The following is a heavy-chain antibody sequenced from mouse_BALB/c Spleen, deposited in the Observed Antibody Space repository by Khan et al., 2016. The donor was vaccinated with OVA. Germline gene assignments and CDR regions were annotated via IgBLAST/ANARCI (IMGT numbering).Heavy chain of an antibody. J-gene: IGHJ3*01. CDR2: INPSNGYT. Sequence: VQLQQSGAELARPGASVKMSCKASGYTFTSYTIHWIKKRPGQGLEWIGYINPSNGYTNYNQKFKDKATLTTDKSSTTAYLKLSSLTSDDSAVXSCVRDGACHRKDGWFAYWGQGTLVTVSA. D-gene: IGHD2-14*01. CDR3: VRDGACHRKDGWFAY. CDR1: GYTFTSYT. V-gene: IGHV1-4*01.